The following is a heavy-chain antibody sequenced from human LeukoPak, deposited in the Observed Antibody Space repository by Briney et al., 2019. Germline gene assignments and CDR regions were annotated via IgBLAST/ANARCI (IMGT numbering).Heavy chain of an antibody. CDR3: ARQLLTYYYDSSGYQGAFDI. V-gene: IGHV3-7*01. CDR2: IKQDGSEK. CDR1: GFTFSSYW. Sequence: PGGSLRLSCAASGFTFSSYWMSWVRQAPGKGLEWVANIKQDGSEKYYVDSVKGRFSISRDNAKNSLYLQMNSLRAEDTAVYYCARQLLTYYYDSSGYQGAFDIWGQGTMVTVSS. D-gene: IGHD3-22*01. J-gene: IGHJ3*02.